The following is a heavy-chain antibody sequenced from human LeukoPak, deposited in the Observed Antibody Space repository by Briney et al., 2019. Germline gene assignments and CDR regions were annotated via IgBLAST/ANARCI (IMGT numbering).Heavy chain of an antibody. Sequence: PGGSLRLSCAASGFTFSSYETKWVRQAPGKGLEWVSYISSSGSTIYYADSVKGRFTISRDNAKNSLYLQMNSLRAEDTAVYYCAIDIVVVPAATDDYWGQGTLVTVSS. CDR3: AIDIVVVPAATDDY. J-gene: IGHJ4*02. D-gene: IGHD2-2*01. CDR1: GFTFSSYE. V-gene: IGHV3-48*03. CDR2: ISSSGSTI.